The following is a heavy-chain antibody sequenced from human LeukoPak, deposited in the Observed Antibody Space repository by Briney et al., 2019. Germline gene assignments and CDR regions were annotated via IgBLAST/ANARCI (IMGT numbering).Heavy chain of an antibody. CDR1: GGSIRSTTNY. Sequence: SETLSLTYTVSGGSIRSTTNYWGCIRQPPGKGLEWIGSMYYSGITYYNPSLKSRVTISVDTSKNQFSLRLSSVTAADTAVYYCARDPGQQLPFYWFDPWGQGTLVTVSS. J-gene: IGHJ5*02. D-gene: IGHD6-13*01. CDR3: ARDPGQQLPFYWFDP. CDR2: MYYSGIT. V-gene: IGHV4-39*07.